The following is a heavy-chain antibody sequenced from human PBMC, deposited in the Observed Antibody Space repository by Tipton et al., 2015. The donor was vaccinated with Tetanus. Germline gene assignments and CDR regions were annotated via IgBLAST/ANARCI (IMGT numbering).Heavy chain of an antibody. CDR1: GFTVTSTY. V-gene: IGHV3-48*01. CDR3: ASSTVTR. J-gene: IGHJ4*02. CDR2: ISTTSHTI. D-gene: IGHD4-17*01. Sequence: GSLRLSCAASGFTVTSTYMAWVRQTPGKGLEWISYISTTSHTIYYADSVRGRFTISRDNANNLLYLQMSSLRREDTAVYYCASSTVTRWGPGTLVTVSS.